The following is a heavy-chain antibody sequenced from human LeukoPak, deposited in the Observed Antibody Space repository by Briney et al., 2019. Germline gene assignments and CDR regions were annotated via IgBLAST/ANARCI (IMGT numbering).Heavy chain of an antibody. J-gene: IGHJ6*02. V-gene: IGHV3-11*06. CDR1: GFTFSDYY. D-gene: IGHD3-22*01. CDR3: ARAWHYDSSGYEYYYYGMDV. Sequence: GGSLRLSCAASGFTFSDYYMSWIRQAPGKGLEWVSYISSSSSYTNCADSVKGRFTISRDNAKNSLYLQMNSLRAEDTAVYYCARAWHYDSSGYEYYYYGMDVWGQGTTVTVSS. CDR2: ISSSSSYT.